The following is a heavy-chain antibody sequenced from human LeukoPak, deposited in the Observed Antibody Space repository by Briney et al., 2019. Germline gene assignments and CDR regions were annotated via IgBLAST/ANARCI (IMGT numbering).Heavy chain of an antibody. V-gene: IGHV4-61*01. J-gene: IGHJ4*02. CDR3: ARYSGSYAIDY. CDR2: IYYSGST. CDR1: GGSISSSSYY. D-gene: IGHD1-26*01. Sequence: SETLSLTRTVSGGSISSSSYYWSWIRQPPGKGLEWIGYIYYSGSTNYNPSLKSRVTISVDTSKNQFSLKLSSVTAADTAVYYCARYSGSYAIDYWGQGTLVTVSS.